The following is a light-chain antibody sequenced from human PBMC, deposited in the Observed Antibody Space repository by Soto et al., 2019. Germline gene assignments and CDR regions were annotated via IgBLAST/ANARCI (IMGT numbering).Light chain of an antibody. J-gene: IGKJ4*01. CDR3: QQYNNWRLT. V-gene: IGKV3-15*01. CDR1: QSVSSN. Sequence: EIVLTQSPGTLSLSPGERATLFCRANQSVSSNLAWYQQKPGQAPRLLIYGASTRATGIPARFSGSGSGTEFTLTISSLQSEDFAVYYCQQYNNWRLTFGGGTKVDI. CDR2: GAS.